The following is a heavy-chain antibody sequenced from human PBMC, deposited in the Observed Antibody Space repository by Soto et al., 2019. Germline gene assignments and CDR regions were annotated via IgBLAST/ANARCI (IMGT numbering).Heavy chain of an antibody. CDR2: IYYSGST. CDR1: GGSISSSSYY. J-gene: IGHJ4*02. Sequence: QLQLQESGPGLVKPSETLSLTCTVSGGSISSSSYYWGWIRQPPGKGLEWIGSIYYSGSTYYNPSLKSRVTISVDTSKNQFSLKLSSVTAADTAVYYCARVDRLNLWFGEFPGNFDYWGQGTLVTVSS. D-gene: IGHD3-10*01. V-gene: IGHV4-39*01. CDR3: ARVDRLNLWFGEFPGNFDY.